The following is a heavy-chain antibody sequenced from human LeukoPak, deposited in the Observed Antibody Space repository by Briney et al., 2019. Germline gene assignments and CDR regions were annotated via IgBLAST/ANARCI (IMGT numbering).Heavy chain of an antibody. D-gene: IGHD3-3*01. Sequence: SETLSLTCTVSGGSISSSSYYWGWIRQPPGKGLEWIGEINHSGSTNYNPSPKSRVTISVDTSKNQFSLKLSSVTAADTAVYYCARGLGLMTPQARFLEWQRPKNGMDVWGQGTTVTVSS. V-gene: IGHV4-39*07. J-gene: IGHJ6*02. CDR1: GGSISSSSYY. CDR2: INHSGST. CDR3: ARGLGLMTPQARFLEWQRPKNGMDV.